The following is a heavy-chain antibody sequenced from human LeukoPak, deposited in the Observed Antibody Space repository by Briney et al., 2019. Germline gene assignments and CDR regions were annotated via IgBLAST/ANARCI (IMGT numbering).Heavy chain of an antibody. CDR1: GGSISSYY. Sequence: PSETLSLTCTVSGGSISSYYWSWIRQPPGKGLEWIGYIYYSGSTNYNPSLKSRVTISVDTSKNRFSLNLSSVTAADTAVYYCARTSSGSYLGYWGRGTLVTVSS. CDR2: IYYSGST. V-gene: IGHV4-59*01. J-gene: IGHJ4*02. D-gene: IGHD1-26*01. CDR3: ARTSSGSYLGY.